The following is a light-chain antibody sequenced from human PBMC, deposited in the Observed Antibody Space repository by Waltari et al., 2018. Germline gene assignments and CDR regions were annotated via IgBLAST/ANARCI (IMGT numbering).Light chain of an antibody. J-gene: IGKJ1*01. V-gene: IGKV3-20*01. CDR2: DAS. Sequence: EIVLTQSPGTLSLSPGERATPPCRASRSFTRYLAWYQPKPGQAPRLLIYDASTRAAGIADRFSGSGFGTDFTLTISRLEPEDSAVYYCQHYVRLPVTFGQGTKVEIK. CDR1: RSFTRY. CDR3: QHYVRLPVT.